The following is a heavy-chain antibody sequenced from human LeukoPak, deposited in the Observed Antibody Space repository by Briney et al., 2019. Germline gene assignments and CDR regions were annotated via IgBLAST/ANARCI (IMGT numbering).Heavy chain of an antibody. CDR2: IKTDGSEK. CDR3: ATCSTRNAREFQS. V-gene: IGHV3-7*01. Sequence: GGSLRLSCEASGFTFSNSWMTWVRQTPGKGLEWVANIKTDGSEKYYVDSVKGRFTISRDNAKNSLYLQMNSLRAEDTAVYYCATCSTRNAREFQSWGQGTLVTVSS. J-gene: IGHJ1*01. CDR1: GFTFSNSW. D-gene: IGHD2/OR15-2a*01.